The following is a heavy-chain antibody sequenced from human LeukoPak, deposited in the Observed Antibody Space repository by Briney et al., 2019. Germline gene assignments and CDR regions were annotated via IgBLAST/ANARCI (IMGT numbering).Heavy chain of an antibody. V-gene: IGHV4-34*01. CDR3: ARVVYYDSSGYSDY. Sequence: SETLSLTCAVYGGSFSGYYWSWIRQPPGKGLEWIGEINHSGSTNYNPSLKSRVTMSVDTSKNQFSLKLSSVTAADTAVYYCARVVYYDSSGYSDYWGQGTLVTVSS. J-gene: IGHJ4*02. D-gene: IGHD3-22*01. CDR1: GGSFSGYY. CDR2: INHSGST.